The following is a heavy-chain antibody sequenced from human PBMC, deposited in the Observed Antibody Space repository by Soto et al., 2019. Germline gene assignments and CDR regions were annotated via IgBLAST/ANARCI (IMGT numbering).Heavy chain of an antibody. V-gene: IGHV2-5*04. J-gene: IGHJ3*02. CDR1: GFSLSTHGVG. D-gene: IGHD3-10*02. Sequence: SGPTLVNPTQTLTLTCTFSGFSLSTHGVGVGWIRQPPGKALEWLALIYWNDNERNSPSLKNRLTITKDTSKNQVVLTMTNMDPMDTATYYCVYVRTGVDAFEIWGRGAMVTVSS. CDR3: VYVRTGVDAFEI. CDR2: IYWNDNE.